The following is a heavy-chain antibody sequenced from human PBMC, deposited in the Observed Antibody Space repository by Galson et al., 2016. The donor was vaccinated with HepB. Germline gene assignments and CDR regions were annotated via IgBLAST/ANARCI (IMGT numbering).Heavy chain of an antibody. CDR3: ARVQTGMIYSFDY. J-gene: IGHJ4*02. D-gene: IGHD1-1*01. CDR1: GGSISGYY. V-gene: IGHV4-59*01. Sequence: SETLSLTCSVSGGSISGYYWSWMRQPPGKGLEWIGYIYYSGRTKYNPSLESRVTISVDTSKNQFSLRLSSATAADTAVYYCARVQTGMIYSFDYWGRGTLVTVSS. CDR2: IYYSGRT.